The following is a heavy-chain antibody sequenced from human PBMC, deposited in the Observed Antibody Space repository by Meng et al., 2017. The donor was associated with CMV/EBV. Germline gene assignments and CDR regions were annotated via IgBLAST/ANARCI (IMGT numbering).Heavy chain of an antibody. CDR1: GFTFSSYA. CDR3: ARDIDSGSY. CDR2: ISYDGSNK. Sequence: GESLKISCAASGFTFSSYAMHWVRQAPGKGLEWVAVISYDGSNKYNADSVKGRFTISRDNSKNTLYLQMNSLRAEDTAVYYCARDIDSGSYWGQGTLVTVSS. V-gene: IGHV3-30-3*01. D-gene: IGHD1-26*01. J-gene: IGHJ4*02.